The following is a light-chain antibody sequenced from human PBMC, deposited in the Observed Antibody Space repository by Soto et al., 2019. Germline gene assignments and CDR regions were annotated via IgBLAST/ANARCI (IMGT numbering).Light chain of an antibody. CDR3: SSYTSSSTPYV. Sequence: QSVLTQPASVSGSPGQSITISCTGTSSDVGGYNYVSWYQQHPGKAPKLMIYDVSNRPSGVSNRFSGSKSGNTASLTISGLLAEDEADYYCSSYTSSSTPYVFGTGNKVTVL. V-gene: IGLV2-14*01. CDR2: DVS. J-gene: IGLJ1*01. CDR1: SSDVGGYNY.